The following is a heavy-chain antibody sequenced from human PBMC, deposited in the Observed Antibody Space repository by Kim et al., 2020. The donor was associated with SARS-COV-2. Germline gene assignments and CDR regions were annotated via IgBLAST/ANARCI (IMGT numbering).Heavy chain of an antibody. V-gene: IGHV3-64D*06. J-gene: IGHJ4*02. CDR2: TTRSGDGS. Sequence: GGSLRLSCAGSGFTFSDFAMHWVRRPPGKGLESVSATTRSGDGSFYADSVEGRFTLSRDNSKKSLYLHMNSLTFEDTAVYYCVRYVRNYGAVHWGQGTLVFVSS. CDR3: VRYVRNYGAVH. D-gene: IGHD3-10*01. CDR1: GFTFSDFA.